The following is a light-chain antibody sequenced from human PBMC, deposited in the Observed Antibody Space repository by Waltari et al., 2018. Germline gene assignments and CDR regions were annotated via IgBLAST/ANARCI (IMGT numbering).Light chain of an antibody. Sequence: SYVLTQPPSVSVAPGQTASITCGGNNVGSETVHWYQREPGQAPVLVVYDDSDRPSGITERFSGSKSGSMATLTISRVEAGDEADYYCQVWDTTNDHVVFGRGTKLTVL. CDR3: QVWDTTNDHVV. J-gene: IGLJ2*01. V-gene: IGLV3-21*02. CDR1: NVGSET. CDR2: DDS.